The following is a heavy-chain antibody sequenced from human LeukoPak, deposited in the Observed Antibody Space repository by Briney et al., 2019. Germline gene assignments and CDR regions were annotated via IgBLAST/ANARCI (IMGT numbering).Heavy chain of an antibody. Sequence: GGSLRLSCAASGFTFCRYSTKRVRQAPGEGLEWVSYIISSSSTIYYADSVKGRFTIARDNAKNSLYLQINSLRAEDTAVYYCARYDILTGPTDYWGQGSLVTVSS. CDR1: GFTFCRYS. V-gene: IGHV3-48*01. CDR3: ARYDILTGPTDY. CDR2: IISSSSTI. J-gene: IGHJ4*02. D-gene: IGHD3-9*01.